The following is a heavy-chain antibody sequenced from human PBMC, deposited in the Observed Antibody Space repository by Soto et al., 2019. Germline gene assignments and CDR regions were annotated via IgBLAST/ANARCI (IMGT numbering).Heavy chain of an antibody. CDR1: GGSISRGGYY. CDR2: IYETGAT. Sequence: SETLSLTCSVSGGSISRGGYYWSWIRQHPGEGLEYIGYIYETGATYYKPSLKSRVSISADTSKNQFSLKLSSVTGADTAVYFCARIAVPGASYWGQGTLVTVSS. D-gene: IGHD7-27*01. J-gene: IGHJ4*02. CDR3: ARIAVPGASY. V-gene: IGHV4-31*03.